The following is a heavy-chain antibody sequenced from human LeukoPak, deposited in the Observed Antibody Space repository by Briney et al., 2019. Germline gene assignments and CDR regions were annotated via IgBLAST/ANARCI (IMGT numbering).Heavy chain of an antibody. CDR1: GGSFSGYY. CDR3: ARESNYHGSGTGWFDP. CDR2: INHSGST. Sequence: SETLSLTCAVYGGSFSGYYWSWIRQPPGKGLEWLGEINHSGSTNYNPSLKSRVTISVDTSKNQFSLKLSSVTAADTAVYYCARESNYHGSGTGWFDPWGQGTLVTVSS. V-gene: IGHV4-34*01. J-gene: IGHJ5*02. D-gene: IGHD3-10*01.